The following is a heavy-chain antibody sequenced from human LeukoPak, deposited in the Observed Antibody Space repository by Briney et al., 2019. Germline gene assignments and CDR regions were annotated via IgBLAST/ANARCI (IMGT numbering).Heavy chain of an antibody. CDR2: IYYSGST. Sequence: SETLSLTCTVSGGSISSSSYYWGWIRQPPGKGLEWSGSIYYSGSTYYNPSLKSRVTISVDTSKNQFSLKLSSVTAADTAVYYCARGSANSSGAFDIWGQGTMVTVSS. CDR1: GGSISSSSYY. J-gene: IGHJ3*02. CDR3: ARGSANSSGAFDI. V-gene: IGHV4-39*07. D-gene: IGHD3-22*01.